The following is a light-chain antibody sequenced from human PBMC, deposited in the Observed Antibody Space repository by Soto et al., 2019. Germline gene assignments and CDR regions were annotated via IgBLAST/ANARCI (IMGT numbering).Light chain of an antibody. V-gene: IGKV3-11*01. CDR2: DAS. CDR3: HQRYNWPRVT. CDR1: QSVSSY. Sequence: ETVLPQSPATLSLSPGERATLSCKASQSVSSYLAWYQQKPGQAPRLLIYDASNRATGIPARFSGSGSGTDFTLTISSLEPEDFAVYFCHQRYNWPRVTFGQGTRLEIK. J-gene: IGKJ5*01.